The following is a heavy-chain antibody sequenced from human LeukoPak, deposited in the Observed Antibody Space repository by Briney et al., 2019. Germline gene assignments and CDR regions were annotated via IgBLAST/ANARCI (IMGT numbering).Heavy chain of an antibody. J-gene: IGHJ4*02. D-gene: IGHD5-12*01. V-gene: IGHV3-21*01. CDR1: GFTFSTYS. CDR3: VRGGYRGFDYEY. Sequence: GESLRLSCAASGFTFSTYSMNWLRLAPGKGLEWVSSISPDSNYKYYVDSVKGRFTISRDNAKSSLYLQMNSLRAEDTAVYYCVRGGYRGFDYEYWGLGTLVTVSS. CDR2: ISPDSNYK.